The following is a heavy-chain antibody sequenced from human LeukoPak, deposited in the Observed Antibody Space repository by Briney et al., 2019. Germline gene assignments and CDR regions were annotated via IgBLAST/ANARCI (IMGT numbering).Heavy chain of an antibody. V-gene: IGHV3-48*01. CDR2: INTRSTTI. CDR3: ARVRKYSGYYSWYFDL. Sequence: GGSLRLSCAASGFTFSSYSMNWVRQAPGKGLEWVSYINTRSTTIYYADSVKGRFTISRENAKNSLYLQMNSLRAGDTAVYYCARVRKYSGYYSWYFDLWGRGTLVTVSS. D-gene: IGHD5-12*01. J-gene: IGHJ2*01. CDR1: GFTFSSYS.